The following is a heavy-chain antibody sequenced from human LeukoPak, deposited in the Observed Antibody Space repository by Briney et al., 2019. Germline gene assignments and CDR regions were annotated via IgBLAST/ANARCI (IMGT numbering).Heavy chain of an antibody. CDR2: INPNSGGT. V-gene: IGHV1-2*02. CDR3: ARVFYRYCSSTSCYNSGYYFDY. Sequence: ASVKVSCKASGYTFTGYYMHWVRQAPGQGLEWMGWINPNSGGTNYAQKFQGRVTMTRDTSISTAYMELSRLRSDDTAVYYCARVFYRYCSSTSCYNSGYYFDYWGQGTLVTVSS. CDR1: GYTFTGYY. J-gene: IGHJ4*02. D-gene: IGHD2-2*02.